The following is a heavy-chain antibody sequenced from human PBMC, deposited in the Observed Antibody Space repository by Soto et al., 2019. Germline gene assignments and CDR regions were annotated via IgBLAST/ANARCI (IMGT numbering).Heavy chain of an antibody. J-gene: IGHJ6*02. Sequence: SETLSLTCTVSGGSIISYYWSWILQPPGKGLEWIGYIYYSGSTNYNPSLKSRVTISVDTSKNQFSLKLSSVTAADTAVYYCASGESFYGMDVWGQGTTVTVSS. CDR1: GGSIISYY. D-gene: IGHD3-10*01. CDR3: ASGESFYGMDV. CDR2: IYYSGST. V-gene: IGHV4-59*01.